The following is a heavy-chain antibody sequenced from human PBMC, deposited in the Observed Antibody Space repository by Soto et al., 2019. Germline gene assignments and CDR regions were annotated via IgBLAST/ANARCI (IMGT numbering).Heavy chain of an antibody. Sequence: ASVKVSCKASGYTFTSYYMHWVRQAPGQGLEWMGIINPSGGSTSYAQKFQGRVTMTRDTSTSTVYMELSSLRSEDTAVYYCALTGTTNYYFDYWGQGTLVTVSS. J-gene: IGHJ4*02. CDR3: ALTGTTNYYFDY. CDR2: INPSGGST. V-gene: IGHV1-46*03. D-gene: IGHD1-20*01. CDR1: GYTFTSYY.